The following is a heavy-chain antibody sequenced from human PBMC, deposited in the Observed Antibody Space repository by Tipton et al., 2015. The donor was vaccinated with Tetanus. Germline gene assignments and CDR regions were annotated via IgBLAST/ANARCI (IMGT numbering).Heavy chain of an antibody. CDR1: GYTFTSYG. CDR2: MNPNSGKT. CDR3: VSGSSIRHGLDV. V-gene: IGHV1-8*01. D-gene: IGHD2-2*01. J-gene: IGHJ6*02. Sequence: QSGPEVKEPGSSVKVSCRASGYTFTSYGINWVRQATGQGFDWMGWMNPNSGKTASAQKFQGRVTMTTNTSITTAYMELNRLRSEDTAVYYCVSGSSIRHGLDVWGHRTTVAVSS.